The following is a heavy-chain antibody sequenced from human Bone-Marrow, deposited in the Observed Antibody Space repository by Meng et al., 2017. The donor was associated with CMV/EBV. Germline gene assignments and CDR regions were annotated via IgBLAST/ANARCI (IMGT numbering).Heavy chain of an antibody. J-gene: IGHJ4*02. CDR2: INNDGSST. D-gene: IGHD1-26*01. CDR3: ARGGMVGGTGSTATGY. Sequence: GFTFSSYWMHWVRQDPGKGLVWVSHINNDGSSTMYADSVKGRFTISRDNAKNMVHLQMNSLRAEDTAVYYCARGGMVGGTGSTATGYWGQGTLVTVSS. CDR1: GFTFSSYW. V-gene: IGHV3-74*03.